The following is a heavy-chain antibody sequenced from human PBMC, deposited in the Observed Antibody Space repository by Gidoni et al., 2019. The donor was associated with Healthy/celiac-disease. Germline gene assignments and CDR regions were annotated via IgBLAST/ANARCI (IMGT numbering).Heavy chain of an antibody. CDR2: IWYDGSNK. CDR1: GLSFRSYG. D-gene: IGHD3-16*02. Sequence: QVQLVESGGGVVQPGRSLRLSCSAPGLSFRSYGMHWVRQAPGKGLEWVAVIWYDGSNKYYADSVKGRFTISRDNSKNTLYLQMNSLRAEDTAVYYCARNDYIWGSYRYTLGYWGQGTLVTVSS. V-gene: IGHV3-33*01. J-gene: IGHJ4*02. CDR3: ARNDYIWGSYRYTLGY.